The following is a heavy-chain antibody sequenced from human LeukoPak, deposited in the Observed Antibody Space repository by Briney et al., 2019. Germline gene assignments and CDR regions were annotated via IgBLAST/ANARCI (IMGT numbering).Heavy chain of an antibody. Sequence: PSETLSLTCTVSGXSISSSSYSWGWIRQPPGKGLEWIGSIYYSGSTYYNPSLKSRVTISVDTSKNQFSLKLSSVTAADTAVYYCARLDTMLDNWGQGTLVTVSS. CDR1: GXSISSSSYS. D-gene: IGHD3-10*01. J-gene: IGHJ4*02. CDR3: ARLDTMLDN. CDR2: IYYSGST. V-gene: IGHV4-39*01.